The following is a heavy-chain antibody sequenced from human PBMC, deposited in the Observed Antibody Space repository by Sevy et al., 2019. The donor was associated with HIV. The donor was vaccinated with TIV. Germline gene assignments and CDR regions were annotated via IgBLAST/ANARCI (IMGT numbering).Heavy chain of an antibody. V-gene: IGHV3-66*01. Sequence: GGSLRLSCATSGFTVNDKYIIWVRQAPGKGLEWVSVIFSSGSTYYADAAKGRFTISRDKSKNTVDLQMNSVRTEDTAASYYESLFLSYRSGWSCFDYWGQGTLVTVSS. D-gene: IGHD6-19*01. CDR2: IFSSGST. J-gene: IGHJ4*02. CDR1: GFTVNDKY. CDR3: ESLFLSYRSGWSCFDY.